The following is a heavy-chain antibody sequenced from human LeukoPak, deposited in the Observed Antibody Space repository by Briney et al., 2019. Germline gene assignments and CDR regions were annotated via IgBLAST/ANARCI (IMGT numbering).Heavy chain of an antibody. Sequence: PGRSLRLSCAVSGLTFTSYGMHWVRQGPGKGLEWVAGIWYDGSQKYYADSVKGRFTISRDNSKNTLYLQMNSLRAEDTAVYYCARDRQGTPGTFDIWGQGTMVTVSS. D-gene: IGHD1-1*01. J-gene: IGHJ3*02. CDR1: GLTFTSYG. CDR2: IWYDGSQK. CDR3: ARDRQGTPGTFDI. V-gene: IGHV3-33*01.